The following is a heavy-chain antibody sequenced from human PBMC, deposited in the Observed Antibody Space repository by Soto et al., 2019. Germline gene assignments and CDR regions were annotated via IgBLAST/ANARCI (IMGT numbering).Heavy chain of an antibody. D-gene: IGHD3-22*01. CDR2: ISGSGGRV. CDR3: AMARLYDTGTNDYHRDALDI. CDR1: GFSFGTYV. J-gene: IGHJ3*02. V-gene: IGHV3-23*01. Sequence: EVQLLESGGGMVEPRGSLTLSCAASGFSFGTYVMNWVRQAPGKGLEWVSGISGSGGRVYSADSVKGRFTISRDNSRNTLFLQMNSLRAEDKAIYYCAMARLYDTGTNDYHRDALDIWGQGTQVTVSS.